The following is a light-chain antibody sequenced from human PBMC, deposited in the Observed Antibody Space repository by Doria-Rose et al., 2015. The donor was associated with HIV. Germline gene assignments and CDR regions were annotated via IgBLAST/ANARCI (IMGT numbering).Light chain of an antibody. CDR1: QGVLYSSNNKNY. CDR2: WAS. V-gene: IGKV4-1*01. Sequence: PDSLAVSLGERATINCKSSQGVLYSSNNKNYLAWYQQKPGQPPKLLIYWASTRESGVPDRFSGSGSGTDFTLSISSLQAEDVAIYYCQQYYSSPRAFGQGTKVEIK. J-gene: IGKJ1*01. CDR3: QQYYSSPRA.